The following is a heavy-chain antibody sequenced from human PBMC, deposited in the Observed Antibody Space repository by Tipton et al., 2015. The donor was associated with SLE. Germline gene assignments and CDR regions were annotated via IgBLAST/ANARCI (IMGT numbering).Heavy chain of an antibody. CDR1: GFTVSSNY. D-gene: IGHD5-18*01. CDR3: AKDRGGYSYGYGMDV. CDR2: ISGSGGST. Sequence: SLRLSCAASGFTVSSNYMSWVRQATGKGLEWVSAISGSGGSTYYADSVKGRFTISRDNSKNTLYLQMNSLRAEDTAVYYCAKDRGGYSYGYGMDVWGQGTTVTVSS. V-gene: IGHV3-23*01. J-gene: IGHJ6*02.